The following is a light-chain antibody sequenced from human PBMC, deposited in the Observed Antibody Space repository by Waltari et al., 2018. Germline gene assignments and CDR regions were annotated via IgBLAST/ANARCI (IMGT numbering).Light chain of an antibody. CDR3: QSYDSSLSGWV. CDR2: TNS. Sequence: QSVLTQPPSVSGAPGQRVTISCTGTRSNLEAGYAVHWYQHVLGTAPKVVIYTNSIRPSGVPDRFSGSKSGTSASLAITGLQAEDEAEYYCQSYDSSLSGWVFGGGTTLTVL. J-gene: IGLJ2*01. CDR1: RSNLEAGYA. V-gene: IGLV1-40*01.